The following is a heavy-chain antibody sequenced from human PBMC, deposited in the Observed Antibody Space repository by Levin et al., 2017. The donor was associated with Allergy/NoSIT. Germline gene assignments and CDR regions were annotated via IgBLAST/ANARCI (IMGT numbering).Heavy chain of an antibody. Sequence: TSETLSLTCTVSGGSISNSYWSWIRQPAGKGLEWIGRIYTTGDTNYNPSLKTRVTMSVDTSKNQFSLKLTSVTAADTAVYYCARDYYSSNWYGGSDIWGQGTMVIVSS. V-gene: IGHV4-4*07. CDR1: GGSISNSY. D-gene: IGHD6-13*01. J-gene: IGHJ3*02. CDR2: IYTTGDT. CDR3: ARDYYSSNWYGGSDI.